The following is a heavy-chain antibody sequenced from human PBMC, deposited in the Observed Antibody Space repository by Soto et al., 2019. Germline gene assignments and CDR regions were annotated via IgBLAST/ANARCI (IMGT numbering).Heavy chain of an antibody. V-gene: IGHV3-33*01. CDR3: AGVGATTGYYYYGMDV. D-gene: IGHD1-26*01. CDR1: GFTFSSYG. J-gene: IGHJ6*02. CDR2: IWYDGSNK. Sequence: QVQLVESGGGVVQPGRSLRLSCAASGFTFSSYGMHWVRQAPGKGLEWVAVIWYDGSNKYYADSVKGRFTISRDNSKNTLYLQMNSLRAEDTAVYYCAGVGATTGYYYYGMDVWGQGTTVTVSS.